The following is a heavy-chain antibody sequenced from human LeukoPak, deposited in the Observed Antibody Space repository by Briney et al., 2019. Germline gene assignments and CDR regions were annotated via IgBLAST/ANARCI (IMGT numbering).Heavy chain of an antibody. D-gene: IGHD3-10*01. J-gene: IGHJ4*02. CDR2: MSYDGTKE. V-gene: IGHV3-30*18. CDR3: AEDRYGSGNNYLDA. CDR1: GFTFSSYA. Sequence: GGSLRLSCAASGFTFSSYAMHWVRQAPAKGLEWVAFMSYDGTKEYYADSVKGRFTISRDNSMNTLYLQINSLGPEDTAVYYCAEDRYGSGNNYLDAWGQGTLVTVSS.